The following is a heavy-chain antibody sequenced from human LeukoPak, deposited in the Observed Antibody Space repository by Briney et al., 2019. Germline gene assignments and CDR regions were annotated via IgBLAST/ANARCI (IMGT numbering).Heavy chain of an antibody. CDR3: ARAILVVITEIDY. Sequence: PGRSLRLSCAASGFTFSSYARHWVRQAPGKGLEWVAVISYDGSRKYYADSVKGRFTISRDNSKNTLYLQMNSLRAEDTAVYYCARAILVVITEIDYWGQGTLVTVSS. CDR2: ISYDGSRK. CDR1: GFTFSSYA. D-gene: IGHD3-22*01. V-gene: IGHV3-30-3*01. J-gene: IGHJ4*02.